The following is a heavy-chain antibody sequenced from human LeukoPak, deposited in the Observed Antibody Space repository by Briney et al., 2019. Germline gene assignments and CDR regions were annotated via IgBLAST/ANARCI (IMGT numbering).Heavy chain of an antibody. D-gene: IGHD4-23*01. Sequence: ASVKVSCKASGYTFTSYYMHWVRQAPGQGLEWMGIINPSGGSTSCAQKFQGRVAMTRDTSTSTVYMELSSLRSEDTAVYYCASGNPGEYYFDYWGQGTLVTVSS. CDR3: ASGNPGEYYFDY. CDR1: GYTFTSYY. CDR2: INPSGGST. J-gene: IGHJ4*02. V-gene: IGHV1-46*01.